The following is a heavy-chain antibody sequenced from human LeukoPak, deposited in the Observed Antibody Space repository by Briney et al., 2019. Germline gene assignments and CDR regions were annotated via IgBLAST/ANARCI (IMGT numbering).Heavy chain of an antibody. CDR2: INSDSGST. Sequence: ASVKVSCKASGYIFTRYYIHWVRQAPGQGLEWMGIINSDSGSTTYAQKFQGRVTVTRDTSTSTVYMELRGLKSEDTAVYYCASHPDFWSGYYFDYWGQGTLVTVSS. D-gene: IGHD3-3*01. V-gene: IGHV1-46*01. CDR3: ASHPDFWSGYYFDY. J-gene: IGHJ4*02. CDR1: GYIFTRYY.